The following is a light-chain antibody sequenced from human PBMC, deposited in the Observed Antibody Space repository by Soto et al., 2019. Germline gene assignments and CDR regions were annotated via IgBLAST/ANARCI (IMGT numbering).Light chain of an antibody. Sequence: QSVLTQPPSVSAAPGQKVTISCSGSSSNIGDNYVSWYQQFPGTAPILLIYDNNMRPSGIPDRFSGSTSGTSATLASTGLQTGDEADYYCGTWDTSLSAGVFGGGTKLTVL. CDR1: SSNIGDNY. V-gene: IGLV1-51*01. CDR3: GTWDTSLSAGV. J-gene: IGLJ2*01. CDR2: DNN.